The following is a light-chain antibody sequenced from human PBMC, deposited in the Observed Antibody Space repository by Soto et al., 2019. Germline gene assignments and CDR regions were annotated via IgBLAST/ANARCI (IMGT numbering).Light chain of an antibody. CDR3: QKYNSAPYA. Sequence: DIQMTQSPSSLSASVGDRVTITGRASQGISNYLAWYQQRPGQVPKLLIYGAFTLQSGVTSRFSGSGSGTDFTLTISSLQPEDVATYYCQKYNSAPYAFGQGTKVEIK. CDR1: QGISNY. J-gene: IGKJ2*01. CDR2: GAF. V-gene: IGKV1-27*01.